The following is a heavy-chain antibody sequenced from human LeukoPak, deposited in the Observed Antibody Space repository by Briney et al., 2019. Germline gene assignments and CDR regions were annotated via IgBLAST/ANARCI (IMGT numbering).Heavy chain of an antibody. CDR3: AKSYSYGSGSYFKAFDY. Sequence: GGSLRLSCAASGLTFSNYAMSWVRQAPGKGLEWVSAISGGGGTTYYVDSVRDRFTISRDNSKNTLYLQMNSLRAEDTAVYYCAKSYSYGSGSYFKAFDYWGQGTLVTVSS. J-gene: IGHJ4*02. D-gene: IGHD3-10*01. CDR1: GLTFSNYA. CDR2: ISGGGGTT. V-gene: IGHV3-23*01.